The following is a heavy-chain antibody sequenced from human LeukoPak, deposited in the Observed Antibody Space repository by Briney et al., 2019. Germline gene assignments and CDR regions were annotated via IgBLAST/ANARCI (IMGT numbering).Heavy chain of an antibody. CDR3: AKDGGYYDIDY. J-gene: IGHJ4*02. Sequence: GGSLRLSCVASGFTFDDYAMHWVRQPPGNGLEWVSGISWNSGRIDYVDSVKGRFTISRDNAKNSLYLQMNSLRAEDTAVYYCAKDGGYYDIDYWGQGTLVTVSS. CDR1: GFTFDDYA. D-gene: IGHD3-22*01. CDR2: ISWNSGRI. V-gene: IGHV3-9*01.